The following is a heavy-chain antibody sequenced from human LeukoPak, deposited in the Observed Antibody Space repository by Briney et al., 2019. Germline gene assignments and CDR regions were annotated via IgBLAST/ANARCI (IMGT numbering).Heavy chain of an antibody. CDR3: ARDLTPLIQLWPRSLDYNYGMDV. V-gene: IGHV3-7*01. D-gene: IGHD5-24*01. J-gene: IGHJ6*02. Sequence: PGGSLRLSCAASGITFASLWMTWFRQAPGKGLEWVADLNQDGSEEHYVASVKGRFTISRDSTSLYLQMSSLRAEDTAVYYCARDLTPLIQLWPRSLDYNYGMDVWGQGTTVTVSS. CDR2: LNQDGSEE. CDR1: GITFASLW.